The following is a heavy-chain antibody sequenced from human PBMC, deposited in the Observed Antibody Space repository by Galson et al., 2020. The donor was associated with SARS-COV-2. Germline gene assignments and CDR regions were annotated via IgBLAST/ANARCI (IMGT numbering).Heavy chain of an antibody. D-gene: IGHD6-13*01. CDR1: GGSLSGYY. CDR2: INHSGST. J-gene: IGHJ6*02. CDR3: ARGRYSSSWYGPYYGMDV. Sequence: SQASETLSLTCAVYGGSLSGYYWSWIRQPPGKGLEWIGEINHSGSTNYNPSLKSRVTISVDTSKNQFSLKLSSVTAADTAVYYCARGRYSSSWYGPYYGMDVWGQGTTVTVSS. V-gene: IGHV4-34*01.